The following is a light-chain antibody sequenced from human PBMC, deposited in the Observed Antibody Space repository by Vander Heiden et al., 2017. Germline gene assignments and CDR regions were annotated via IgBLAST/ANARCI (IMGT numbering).Light chain of an antibody. V-gene: IGLV3-25*02. CDR2: KDR. J-gene: IGLJ3*02. CDR1: ALPKQY. CDR3: QSADSSGAQGV. Sequence: SYDLPQPPSVSVSPGQPARITCSGAALPKQYAWWYQQKAGQAPVLVKDKDRERSSGTPGRFSGTRSETTVTLTIRGDQEEEEADYYCQSADSSGAQGVFGGGTKLTVL.